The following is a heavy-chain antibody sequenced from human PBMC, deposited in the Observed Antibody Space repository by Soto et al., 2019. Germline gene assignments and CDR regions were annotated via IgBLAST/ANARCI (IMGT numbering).Heavy chain of an antibody. CDR1: GFTCSSYA. J-gene: IGHJ4*02. D-gene: IGHD6-13*01. Sequence: GESLRLSCAASGFTCSSYAMHWVRQAPGKGLEWVAVISYDGSNKYYAGSVKGRFTISRDNSKNTPYLQMNSLRAEDTAVYYCARVIFPSSSSWYPASYWGQGTLVTVSS. CDR2: ISYDGSNK. CDR3: ARVIFPSSSSWYPASY. V-gene: IGHV3-30*04.